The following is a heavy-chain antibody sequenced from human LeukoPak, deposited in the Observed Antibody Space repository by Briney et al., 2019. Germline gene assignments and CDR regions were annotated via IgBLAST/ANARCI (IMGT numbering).Heavy chain of an antibody. CDR1: GGSISSGGYS. J-gene: IGHJ5*02. V-gene: IGHV4-30-2*01. CDR2: IYHSGST. Sequence: SQTLSLTCAVSGGSISSGGYSWSWIRQPPGTGLEWIGYIYHSGSTYYNPSLKSRVTISVDRSKNQFSLKLSSVTAADTAVYYCARGEGGGFDPWGQGTLVTVPS. CDR3: ARGEGGGFDP.